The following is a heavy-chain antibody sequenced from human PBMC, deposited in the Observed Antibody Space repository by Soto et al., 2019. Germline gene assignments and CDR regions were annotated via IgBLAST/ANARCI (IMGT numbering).Heavy chain of an antibody. CDR2: VSGSGGRT. D-gene: IGHD1-7*01. Sequence: PGESLQISCAASGFTFSTYAMSWVRQAPEKGLEWVSAVSGSGGRTFYADSVKGRFTISRDNSKNTLYLQMNSLRAEDTAVYYCAKYYAGITNFDCWGQGTLVTVSS. CDR1: GFTFSTYA. V-gene: IGHV3-23*01. J-gene: IGHJ4*02. CDR3: AKYYAGITNFDC.